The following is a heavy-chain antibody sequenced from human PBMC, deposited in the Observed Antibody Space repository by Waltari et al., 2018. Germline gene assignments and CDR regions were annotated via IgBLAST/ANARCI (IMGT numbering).Heavy chain of an antibody. CDR2: INPSVGST. V-gene: IGHV1-46*01. Sequence: QVQLVQYGAEVKKPGASVKVSCKASGYTFTSYYMNWVRQAPGQGLEWMGLINPSVGSTSYAQKFQGRVTMTRYTSTSTVYMELSSRRSEDTSVYYCAREAGGGGGPSFDYWGQGTLVTVSS. CDR1: GYTFTSYY. CDR3: AREAGGGGGPSFDY. J-gene: IGHJ4*02. D-gene: IGHD2-15*01.